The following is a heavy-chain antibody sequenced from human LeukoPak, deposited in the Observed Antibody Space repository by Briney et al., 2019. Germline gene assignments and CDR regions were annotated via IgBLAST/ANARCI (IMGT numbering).Heavy chain of an antibody. CDR3: ATTPLHIVVVTAMRFAFDI. Sequence: ASVKVSCKASGYTFTSYAMHWVRQAPGQRLEWMGWINAGNGNTKYSQKFQGRVTMTEDTSTDTAYMELSSLRSEDTAVYYCATTPLHIVVVTAMRFAFDIWGQGTMVTVSS. V-gene: IGHV1-3*01. CDR2: INAGNGNT. D-gene: IGHD2-21*02. J-gene: IGHJ3*02. CDR1: GYTFTSYA.